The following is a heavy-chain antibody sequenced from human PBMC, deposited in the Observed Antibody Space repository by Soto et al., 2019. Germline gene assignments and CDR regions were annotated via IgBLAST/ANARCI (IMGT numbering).Heavy chain of an antibody. CDR3: ASLWFGELSLNYGMDV. D-gene: IGHD3-10*01. J-gene: IGHJ6*02. CDR2: INAGNGNT. Sequence: ASVKVSCKASGYTFTSYAMHWVRQAPGQRLEWMGWINAGNGNTKYSQKFQGRVTITRDTSASTAYMELSSLRSEDTAVYYCASLWFGELSLNYGMDVWGQGTTVTVSS. CDR1: GYTFTSYA. V-gene: IGHV1-3*01.